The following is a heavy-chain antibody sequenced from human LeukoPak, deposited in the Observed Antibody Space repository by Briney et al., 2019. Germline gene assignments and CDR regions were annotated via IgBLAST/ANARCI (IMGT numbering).Heavy chain of an antibody. D-gene: IGHD5-24*01. CDR2: IYYTGST. CDR3: ARGVRDGYKTFDY. Sequence: SETLSLTCTVSGGSIGSFYWSWIRQPPGKGLEWIGYIYYTGSTNYNPSLKSRVTISVDTSKNQFSLKLSSVTAADTAVYYCARGVRDGYKTFDYWGQGTLVTVSS. J-gene: IGHJ4*02. CDR1: GGSIGSFY. V-gene: IGHV4-59*12.